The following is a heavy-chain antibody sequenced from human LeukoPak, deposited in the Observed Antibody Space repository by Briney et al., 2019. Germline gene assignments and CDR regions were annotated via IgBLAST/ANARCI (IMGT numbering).Heavy chain of an antibody. CDR2: INPNSGGT. CDR1: GYTFTGYY. V-gene: IGHV1-2*02. J-gene: IGHJ4*02. Sequence: ASVKVSCKASGYTFTGYYMHWVRQAPGQGLEWMGWINPNSGGTNYAQKFQGRVTMTRDTSISTAYMELSRLRSDDTAVYYCARASPFGKQNDYWGQGTLVTVSS. D-gene: IGHD3-3*01. CDR3: ARASPFGKQNDY.